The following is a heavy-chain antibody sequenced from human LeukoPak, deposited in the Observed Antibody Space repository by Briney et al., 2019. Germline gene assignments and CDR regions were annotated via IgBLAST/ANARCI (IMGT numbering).Heavy chain of an antibody. CDR2: ISGSGGST. CDR1: GFTFSSYA. CDR3: AKWSEGNDY. V-gene: IGHV3-23*01. Sequence: SGGSLRLSCAASGFTFSSYAMSWVRQAPGKGLEWVSAISGSGGSTYYADSVQGRFTISRENSKNTLYLKMNSLRAEDTAVYYCAKWSEGNDYWGQGTLVTVSS. D-gene: IGHD3-3*01. J-gene: IGHJ4*02.